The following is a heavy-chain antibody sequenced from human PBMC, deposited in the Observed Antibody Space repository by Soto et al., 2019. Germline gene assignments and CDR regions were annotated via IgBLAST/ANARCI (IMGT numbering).Heavy chain of an antibody. D-gene: IGHD4-17*01. CDR3: EKDSTDDLFIRSWFAP. J-gene: IGHJ5*02. Sequence: EVQLVESGGGLVQPGRSLSLSCAASGFTFDDYAMHWVRQAPGKGLEWVSGISWNSGSIGYVDSVKGRFTISRENAKNSLYLQMNRVKSEDTALDYSEKDSTDDLFIRSWFAPWGQGTLDIVSS. CDR2: ISWNSGSI. CDR1: GFTFDDYA. V-gene: IGHV3-9*01.